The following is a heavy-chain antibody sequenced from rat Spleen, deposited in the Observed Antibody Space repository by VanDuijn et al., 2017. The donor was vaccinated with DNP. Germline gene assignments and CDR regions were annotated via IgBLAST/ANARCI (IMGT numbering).Heavy chain of an antibody. CDR3: ARSGDSTYIYFDY. V-gene: IGHV3-3*01. CDR1: GYSITSSYR. J-gene: IGHJ2*01. Sequence: EVYLQESGPGLVKPSQSLSLTCSVTGYSITSSYRWNWIRKFPGNKLEWMGYINSAGSTNYNPSLKSRISITRDTSKNQFFLQVTSVTTEDTATYNCARSGDSTYIYFDYWGQGVMVTVSS. CDR2: INSAGST. D-gene: IGHD1-2*01.